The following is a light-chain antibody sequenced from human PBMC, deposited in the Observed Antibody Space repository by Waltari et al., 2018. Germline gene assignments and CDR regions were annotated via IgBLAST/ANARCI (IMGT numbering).Light chain of an antibody. CDR2: KAS. V-gene: IGKV1-5*03. Sequence: DIQMTHSPPTLPAPLGARVSPTCRSSRSIRTWFAWYQQKLGKAPKLLIYKASTLVGGVPSRFSGSGSETEFTLTITSLQPDDFATYYCQQYYTYPYTFGQGTKLEIK. CDR1: RSIRTW. CDR3: QQYYTYPYT. J-gene: IGKJ2*01.